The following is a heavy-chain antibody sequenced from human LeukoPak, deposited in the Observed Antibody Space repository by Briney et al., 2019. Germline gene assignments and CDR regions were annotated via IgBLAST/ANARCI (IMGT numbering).Heavy chain of an antibody. J-gene: IGHJ4*02. Sequence: SETLSLTCTVSGYSISSGYYWGWIRQPPGKGLKWIGSIYHSGSTYYNPSLKSRVTISVDTSKNQFSLKLSSVTAADTAVYYCARYYYDSSGYSYFDYWGQGTLVTVSS. CDR2: IYHSGST. CDR3: ARYYYDSSGYSYFDY. D-gene: IGHD3-22*01. V-gene: IGHV4-38-2*02. CDR1: GYSISSGYY.